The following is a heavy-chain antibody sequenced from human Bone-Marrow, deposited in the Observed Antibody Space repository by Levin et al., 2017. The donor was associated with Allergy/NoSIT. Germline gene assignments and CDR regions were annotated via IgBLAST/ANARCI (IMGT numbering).Heavy chain of an antibody. J-gene: IGHJ2*01. V-gene: IGHV3-23*01. Sequence: GGSLRLSCSASGFAFSSFAMAWVRQAPGKGLEWVSTIGGSGSRTYYADSVKGRFTISRDNSKNMVFLQMNSLRAEDAALYYCAKAVLVYHFYFDLWGRGTLVTVSS. D-gene: IGHD2/OR15-2a*01. CDR1: GFAFSSFA. CDR3: AKAVLVYHFYFDL. CDR2: IGGSGSRT.